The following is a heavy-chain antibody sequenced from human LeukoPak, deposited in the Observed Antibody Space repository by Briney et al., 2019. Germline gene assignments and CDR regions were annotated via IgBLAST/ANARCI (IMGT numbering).Heavy chain of an antibody. CDR1: GGSISSYY. J-gene: IGHJ4*02. D-gene: IGHD3-3*01. CDR3: ARGVEDLEYYDFWSGYYQGGLYFDY. CDR2: IYTSGST. Sequence: PSETLSLTCTVSGGSISSYYWSWIRQPAGKGLEWIGRIYTSGSTNYNPSLKSRVTMSVDTSKNQFSLKLSSVTAADTAVYYCARGVEDLEYYDFWSGYYQGGLYFDYWGQGTLVTVSS. V-gene: IGHV4-4*07.